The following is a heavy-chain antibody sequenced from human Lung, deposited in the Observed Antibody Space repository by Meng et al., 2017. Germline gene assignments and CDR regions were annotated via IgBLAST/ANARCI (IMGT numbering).Heavy chain of an antibody. CDR1: GGSFSDYY. CDR2: INHSGST. J-gene: IGHJ4*02. V-gene: IGHV4-34*01. D-gene: IGHD4-11*01. CDR3: ARGPTTMAHDFDY. Sequence: QRQRPQGGAGLLTPPETLSLTCVVSGGSFSDYYWSWIRQPPGKGLEWIGEINHSGSTNYNPSLESRATISVDTSQNNLSLKLSSVTAADSAVYYCARGPTTMAHDFDYWGQGTLVTVSS.